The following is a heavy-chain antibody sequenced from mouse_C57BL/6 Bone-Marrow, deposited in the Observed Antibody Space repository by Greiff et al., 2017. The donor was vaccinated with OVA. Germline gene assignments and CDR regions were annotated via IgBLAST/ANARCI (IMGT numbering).Heavy chain of an antibody. CDR1: GYTFTDYY. J-gene: IGHJ2*01. Sequence: VQLQQSGPELVKPGASVKISCKASGYTFTDYYMNWVKQSHGKSLEWIGDINPNNGGTSYNQKFKGKATLTVDKSSSTAYMELRSLTSEDSAVYYCARGYGDYWGQGTTLTVSS. CDR3: ARGYGDY. D-gene: IGHD3-1*01. V-gene: IGHV1-26*01. CDR2: INPNNGGT.